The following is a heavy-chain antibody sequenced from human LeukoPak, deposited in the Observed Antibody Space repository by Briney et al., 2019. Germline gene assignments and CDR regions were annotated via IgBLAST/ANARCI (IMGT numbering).Heavy chain of an antibody. CDR1: GFTFSSYA. CDR2: ISYDGSNK. CDR3: AGNGIVVVVDLLWFDP. D-gene: IGHD2-15*01. Sequence: PGRSLRLSCAASGFTFSSYAMHWVRQAPGKGLEWVAVISYDGSNKYYADSVKGRFTISRDNSKNTLYLQMNSLRAEDTAVYYCAGNGIVVVVDLLWFDPWGQGTLVIVSS. J-gene: IGHJ5*02. V-gene: IGHV3-30-3*01.